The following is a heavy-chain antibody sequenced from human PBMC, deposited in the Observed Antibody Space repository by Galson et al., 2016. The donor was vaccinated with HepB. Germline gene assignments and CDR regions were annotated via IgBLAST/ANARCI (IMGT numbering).Heavy chain of an antibody. D-gene: IGHD3-22*01. J-gene: IGHJ4*02. CDR1: GGSISNDTHY. CDR3: ARHAYSSPRYYFDF. V-gene: IGHV4-39*01. Sequence: SETLSLTCTVAGGSISNDTHYWGWIRQPPGKGLEWIGSIYYNENTYYNPSLESRVTMSVDTSKNQFSLNLSSVTAADTAVYSCARHAYSSPRYYFDFWGQGTLITVSS. CDR2: IYYNENT.